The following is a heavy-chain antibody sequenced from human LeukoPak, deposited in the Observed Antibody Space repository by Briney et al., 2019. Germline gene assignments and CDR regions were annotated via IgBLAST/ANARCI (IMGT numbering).Heavy chain of an antibody. Sequence: PSETLSLTCTVSGGSISSYYWSWTRQLPGEGLEWIGSIYYSGSTNYNPSLKSRVTISVDTSKNQFSLKLSSVTAADTAVYYCATRRIAVAAPFDYWGQGTLVTVSS. V-gene: IGHV4-59*01. D-gene: IGHD6-19*01. CDR2: IYYSGST. J-gene: IGHJ4*02. CDR1: GGSISSYY. CDR3: ATRRIAVAAPFDY.